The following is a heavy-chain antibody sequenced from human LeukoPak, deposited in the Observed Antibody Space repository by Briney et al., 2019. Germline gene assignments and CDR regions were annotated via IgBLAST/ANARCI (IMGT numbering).Heavy chain of an antibody. CDR2: ISHSGCH. Sequence: SYTLPLTCAVYGGSFRGYYWSWIRQPPPTGLEWTGVISHSGCHNYNPSLKSRVTISVDTSKNQFSLKLSSVTAADTAVYYCARVRYSSSWYQIPPYYYYYYLDVWGKGTTVTISS. V-gene: IGHV4-34*01. D-gene: IGHD6-13*01. CDR1: GGSFRGYY. CDR3: ARVRYSSSWYQIPPYYYYYYLDV. J-gene: IGHJ6*03.